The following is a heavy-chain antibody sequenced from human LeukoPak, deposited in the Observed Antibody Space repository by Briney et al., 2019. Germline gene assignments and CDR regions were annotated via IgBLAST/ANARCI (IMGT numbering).Heavy chain of an antibody. Sequence: GGSLRLACAASGFTVSSYWMSWGPETPGGGVVWVVIILEDGSEKRYVAYVKGRFTSSRDNDKNSVYLQMNGLRAEDTAVYYCAGGALDYWGQGTPVTASS. V-gene: IGHV3-7*04. CDR3: AGGALDY. D-gene: IGHD3-16*01. CDR2: ILEDGSEK. J-gene: IGHJ1*01. CDR1: GFTVSSYW.